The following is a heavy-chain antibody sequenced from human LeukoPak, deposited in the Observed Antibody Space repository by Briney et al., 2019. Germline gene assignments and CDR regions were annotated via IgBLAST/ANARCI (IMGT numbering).Heavy chain of an antibody. V-gene: IGHV1-2*02. D-gene: IGHD6-19*01. CDR1: GYTFTGYY. CDR3: ARLPQAVAGYYFDY. J-gene: IGHJ4*02. CDR2: INPNSGGT. Sequence: ASVKVSCKASGYTFTGYYMHWVRQAPGQGLEWMGWINPNSGGTNYAQKFQGRVTMTRDTSISTAYMELSRLRSDDTAVYYCARLPQAVAGYYFDYWGQGTLVTVSS.